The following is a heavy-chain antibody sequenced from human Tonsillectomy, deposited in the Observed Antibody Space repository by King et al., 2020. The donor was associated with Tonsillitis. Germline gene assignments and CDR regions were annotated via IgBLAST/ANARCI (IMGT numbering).Heavy chain of an antibody. D-gene: IGHD3-10*01. CDR3: ARIVSSFAVGELSFDY. Sequence: TLKESGPVLVKPTETLTLTCTASGFSLSNARMGVSWIRQPPGKALEWLAHIFSNDEKSYSTSLKSRLTISKDTSKSQVVLTMTNMDPVDTATYYCARIVSSFAVGELSFDYWGQGTLVTVSS. CDR1: GFSLSNARMG. CDR2: IFSNDEK. J-gene: IGHJ4*02. V-gene: IGHV2-26*01.